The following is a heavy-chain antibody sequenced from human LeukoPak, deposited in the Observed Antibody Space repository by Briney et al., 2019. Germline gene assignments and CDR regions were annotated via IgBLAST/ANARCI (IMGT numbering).Heavy chain of an antibody. CDR3: ARDGNDAFDI. CDR1: GGSISNYY. V-gene: IGHV4-59*01. CDR2: IYYIGST. D-gene: IGHD4-23*01. Sequence: SETLSLTCTVSGGSISNYYWGWIRQPPGGGLEWVGYIYYIGSTNYNPSLKSRVTISVDTPQNQFSLKLSSVTAADTAVYYCARDGNDAFDIWGQGTMVTVSS. J-gene: IGHJ3*02.